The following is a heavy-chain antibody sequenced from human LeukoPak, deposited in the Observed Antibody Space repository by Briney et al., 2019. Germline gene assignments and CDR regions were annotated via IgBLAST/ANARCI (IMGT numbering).Heavy chain of an antibody. Sequence: GGSLRLSCAASGFTFSSYAMSWVRQAPGKGLEWVSGISGSGGNTYYADSVRGRFTISRDNSKNTLYLQMSSLRAEDTAVYYCAKEAVDYDILTGYYTTGYFDYWGQGTLVTVSS. CDR2: ISGSGGNT. V-gene: IGHV3-23*01. CDR3: AKEAVDYDILTGYYTTGYFDY. J-gene: IGHJ4*02. D-gene: IGHD3-9*01. CDR1: GFTFSSYA.